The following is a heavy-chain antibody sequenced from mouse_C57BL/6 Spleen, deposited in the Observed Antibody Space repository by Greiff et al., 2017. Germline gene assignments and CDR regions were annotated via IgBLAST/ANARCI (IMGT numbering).Heavy chain of an antibody. CDR3: ARHDDYYEYYYAMDY. Sequence: VQLVESGGGLVQPGGSLKLSCAASGFTFSDYYMYWVRQTPEKRLEWVAYISNGGGSTYYPDTVKGRFTISRDNAKNTLYLQMSRLKSEDTAMYYGARHDDYYEYYYAMDYWGQGTSVTVSS. CDR2: ISNGGGST. D-gene: IGHD2-4*01. J-gene: IGHJ4*01. CDR1: GFTFSDYY. V-gene: IGHV5-12*01.